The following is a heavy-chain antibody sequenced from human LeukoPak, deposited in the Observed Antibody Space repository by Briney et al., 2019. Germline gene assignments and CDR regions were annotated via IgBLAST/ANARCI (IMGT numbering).Heavy chain of an antibody. J-gene: IGHJ4*02. Sequence: GGSLRLSCAASGFTFSSYAMHWVRQAPGKGLEWVAVISYDGSNKYYADSVKGRFTISRDNSKNTLYLQMNSLRAEDTAVYCCARSKQFDYWGQGTLVTVSS. CDR1: GFTFSSYA. CDR3: ARSKQFDY. V-gene: IGHV3-30*04. CDR2: ISYDGSNK.